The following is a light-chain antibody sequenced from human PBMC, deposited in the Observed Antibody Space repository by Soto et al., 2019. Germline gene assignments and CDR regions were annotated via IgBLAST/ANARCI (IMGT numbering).Light chain of an antibody. CDR1: SSNVGNNY. CDR3: GTWDGSRNWV. CDR2: DNN. J-gene: IGLJ3*02. Sequence: SVLTQTPSVSAAPGQKVTISCSGTSSNVGNNYVSWYQQFPDTAPKLLIYDNNKRPSGIPDRFSGSKSGASATLVITGVQTGDEADYYFGTWDGSRNWVFGGGTQLTVL. V-gene: IGLV1-51*01.